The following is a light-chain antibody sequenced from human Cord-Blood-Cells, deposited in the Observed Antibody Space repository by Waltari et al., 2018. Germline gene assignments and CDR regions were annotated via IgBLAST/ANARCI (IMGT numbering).Light chain of an antibody. CDR2: DAS. CDR3: QQRSNWPPIT. Sequence: EIVLTQSPATLSLSPGERATLPCRASQRVSSYLAWYQQKPGQAPRLLIYDASNRATGIPARFSGSGSGTDFTLTISSLEPEDFAVYYCQQRSNWPPITFGGGTKVEIK. V-gene: IGKV3-11*01. CDR1: QRVSSY. J-gene: IGKJ4*01.